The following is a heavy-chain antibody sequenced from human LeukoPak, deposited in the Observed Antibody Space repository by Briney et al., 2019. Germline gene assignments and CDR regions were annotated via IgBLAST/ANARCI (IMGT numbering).Heavy chain of an antibody. D-gene: IGHD2-15*01. CDR1: GFTVSSSY. CDR2: FYRGEIT. V-gene: IGHV3-53*01. Sequence: GGSLRLSCAASGFTVSSSYMYWVRQAPGKGLEWVSFFYRGEITYYAESVRGRFTISRDISKNTLYLLMNSLIPEDTAVYYCATARGSDGNFYIDYWGQGTLVTVSS. CDR3: ATARGSDGNFYIDY. J-gene: IGHJ4*02.